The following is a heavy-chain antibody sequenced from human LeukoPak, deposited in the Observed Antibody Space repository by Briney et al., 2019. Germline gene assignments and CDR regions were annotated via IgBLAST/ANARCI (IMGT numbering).Heavy chain of an antibody. J-gene: IGHJ6*04. CDR3: ASSSTSSQGYYYYGMDV. V-gene: IGHV4-4*02. D-gene: IGHD2-2*01. Sequence: PSETLSLTCAVSGGSISGSNWWSWVRQPPGKGLEWIGEIYHSGSTNYNPSLKSRVTISVDKSKNQFSLKLSSVTAADTAVYYCASSSTSSQGYYYYGMDVWGKGTTVTVSS. CDR2: IYHSGST. CDR1: GGSISGSNW.